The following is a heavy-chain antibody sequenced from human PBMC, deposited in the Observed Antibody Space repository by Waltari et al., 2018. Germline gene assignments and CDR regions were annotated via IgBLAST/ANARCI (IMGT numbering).Heavy chain of an antibody. D-gene: IGHD1-26*01. V-gene: IGHV4-59*01. Sequence: QVQLQESGPGLVKPSETLSLTCTVSGGSISSYYWSWIRQPPGKGLEWIGYIYYSGSTNYNPSLKSRVTISVDTSKNQFSLKLSCVTAADTAVYYCARDRVGATRGFDYWGQGTLVTVSS. CDR1: GGSISSYY. CDR3: ARDRVGATRGFDY. J-gene: IGHJ4*02. CDR2: IYYSGST.